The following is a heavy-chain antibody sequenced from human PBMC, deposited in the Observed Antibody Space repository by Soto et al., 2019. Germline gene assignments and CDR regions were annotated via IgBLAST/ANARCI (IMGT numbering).Heavy chain of an antibody. V-gene: IGHV3-21*01. CDR3: AREMGITMIVVVTDNDAFDI. D-gene: IGHD3-22*01. CDR1: GFTFSSYS. J-gene: IGHJ3*02. CDR2: ISSSSSYI. Sequence: GGSLRLSCAASGFTFSSYSMNWARQAPGKGLEWVSSISSSSSYIYYADSVKGRFTISRDNAKNSLYLQMNSLRAEDTAVYYCAREMGITMIVVVTDNDAFDIWGQGTMVTVSS.